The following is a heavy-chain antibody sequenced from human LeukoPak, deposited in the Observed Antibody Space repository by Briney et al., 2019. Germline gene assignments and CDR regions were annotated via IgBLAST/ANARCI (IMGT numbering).Heavy chain of an antibody. V-gene: IGHV4-34*01. D-gene: IGHD6-13*01. Sequence: SETLSLTCAVYGGSFSGYYWSWIRQPPGKGLEWIGEIKHSGSTNYNPSLKSRVTISVDTSKNQFSLKLSSVTAADTAVYYCARATAAGLDYWGPGTLVTVSS. J-gene: IGHJ4*02. CDR3: ARATAAGLDY. CDR2: IKHSGST. CDR1: GGSFSGYY.